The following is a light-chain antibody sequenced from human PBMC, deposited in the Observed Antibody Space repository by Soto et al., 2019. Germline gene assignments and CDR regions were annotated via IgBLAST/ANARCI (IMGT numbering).Light chain of an antibody. J-gene: IGKJ2*01. CDR1: QSVASSY. Sequence: EIVLTQSPGTLSLSPGEGATLSCRASQSVASSYLAWCQQKPGQAPRLIIYGASNRATGTPDRFSGGGSGTDFTLTISRLEPEDFAVYYCQQYGSSSFTFGQGTKLEIK. V-gene: IGKV3-20*01. CDR3: QQYGSSSFT. CDR2: GAS.